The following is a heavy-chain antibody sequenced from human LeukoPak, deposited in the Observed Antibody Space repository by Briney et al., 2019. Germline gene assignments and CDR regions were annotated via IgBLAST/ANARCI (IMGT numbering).Heavy chain of an antibody. Sequence: GGSLRLSCAASGFTFSSYDMHWVRQAPGKGLEWVAVISYDGSNKYYADSVKGRFTISRDNSKNTLYLQMNSLRAEDTAVYYCARDFHLYSGKDIWGQGTMVTVSS. V-gene: IGHV3-30*03. CDR1: GFTFSSYD. CDR3: ARDFHLYSGKDI. CDR2: ISYDGSNK. D-gene: IGHD1-26*01. J-gene: IGHJ3*02.